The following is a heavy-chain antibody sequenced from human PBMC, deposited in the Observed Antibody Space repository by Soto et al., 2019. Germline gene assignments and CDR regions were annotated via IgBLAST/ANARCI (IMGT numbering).Heavy chain of an antibody. Sequence: SETLSLTCAVSGDSISSQYWSWIRQPPVKGLEWIGNIYYSGSSNYNPSLKSRVTMSVDTSKKQFSLKLNSVTAADTAVYYCERHGSGKTFDSWGQGTLVTVSS. D-gene: IGHD2-15*01. CDR1: GDSISSQY. V-gene: IGHV4-59*08. CDR2: IYYSGSS. CDR3: ERHGSGKTFDS. J-gene: IGHJ4*02.